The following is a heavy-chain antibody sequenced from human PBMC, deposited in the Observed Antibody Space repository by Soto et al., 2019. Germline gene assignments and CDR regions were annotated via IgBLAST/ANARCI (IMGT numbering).Heavy chain of an antibody. CDR1: GFTFNTYA. Sequence: PGGSLRLPGAASGFTFNTYAMNWVRQAAGTGLEWVASISGSGGTTYYADSVKGRLTVSRDTSKNARFLQMNSLSTKDTPAYYCPKGFTVVATAIRPHHSFDVWGQRTMVTVSS. V-gene: IGHV3-23*01. CDR3: PKGFTVVATAIRPHHSFDV. CDR2: ISGSGGTT. J-gene: IGHJ3*01. D-gene: IGHD2-2*02.